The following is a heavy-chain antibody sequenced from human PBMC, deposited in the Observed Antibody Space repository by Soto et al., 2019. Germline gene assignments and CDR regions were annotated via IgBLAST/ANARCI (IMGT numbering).Heavy chain of an antibody. D-gene: IGHD5-18*01. CDR2: IHGDGGKI. V-gene: IGHV3-7*01. Sequence: GGSLRLSCAASGVMFSAYWMSWVRQAPGKGLEWVANIHGDGGKIYYVDSVKGRFTISRDNAKRSLYLQMNSLRAEDTAVYYCARDFYGGYTYGSGDYSGPGALV. CDR1: GVMFSAYW. J-gene: IGHJ4*02. CDR3: ARDFYGGYTYGSGDY.